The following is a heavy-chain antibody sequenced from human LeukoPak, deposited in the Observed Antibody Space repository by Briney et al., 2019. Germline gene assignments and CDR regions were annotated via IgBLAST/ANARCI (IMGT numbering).Heavy chain of an antibody. CDR3: AELGITMIGGV. Sequence: GGSLRLSCEASGFTFRSFSMSWVRQAPGKGLEWVANIKQDGNDKYYVDSVKGRFTISRDNAKNSLYLQMNSLRAEDTAVYYCAELGITMIGGVWGKGTTVTISS. V-gene: IGHV3-7*01. D-gene: IGHD3-10*02. J-gene: IGHJ6*04. CDR1: GFTFRSFS. CDR2: IKQDGNDK.